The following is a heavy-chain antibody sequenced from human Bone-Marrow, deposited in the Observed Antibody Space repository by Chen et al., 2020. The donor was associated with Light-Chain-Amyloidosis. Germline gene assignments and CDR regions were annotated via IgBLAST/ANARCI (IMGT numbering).Heavy chain of an antibody. D-gene: IGHD6-13*01. CDR1: GFTFSSYS. CDR2: ISSSSSTI. Sequence: EVQLAESGGGLVQPGGSLRLSCAASGFTFSSYSMNWVRQAPGKGLEWVSYISSSSSTIYYAASVKGRFTISRDNAKNALFLQMNSLRAEDTAVYYWARDEAAAAGTVPGPYYYYYYMDVWGKGTTVTVSS. J-gene: IGHJ6*03. V-gene: IGHV3-48*01. CDR3: ARDEAAAAGTVPGPYYYYYYMDV.